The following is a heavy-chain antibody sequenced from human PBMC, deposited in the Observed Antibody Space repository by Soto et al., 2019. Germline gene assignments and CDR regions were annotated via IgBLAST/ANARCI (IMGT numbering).Heavy chain of an antibody. V-gene: IGHV1-18*01. J-gene: IGHJ6*03. D-gene: IGHD3-3*01. CDR2: ISAYNGNT. Sequence: QVQLVQSGAEVKKPGASVKVSCKASGYTFTSYGISWVRQAPGQGLERMGWISAYNGNTNYAQKLQGRVTMTTETSTSTDNMEVRSMRSVDTAVYYWARDTDGKYYDVWGGYYKDGSGGVYMDVWGKGTTVTVSS. CDR1: GYTFTSYG. CDR3: ARDTDGKYYDVWGGYYKDGSGGVYMDV.